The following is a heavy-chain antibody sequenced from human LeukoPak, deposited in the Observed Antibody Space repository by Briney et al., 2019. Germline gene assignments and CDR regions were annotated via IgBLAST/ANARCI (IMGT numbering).Heavy chain of an antibody. CDR2: ISSSGSTK. Sequence: GGSLRLSCAASGFTFSSYEVNWVRQAPGKGLEWVSYISSSGSTKYYTDSVRGRFTISRDNAKNSLYLQMSSLRGEDTAVYYCARQTYYDFWSGYSTFDYWGQGTLVTVSS. CDR1: GFTFSSYE. D-gene: IGHD3-3*01. J-gene: IGHJ4*02. CDR3: ARQTYYDFWSGYSTFDY. V-gene: IGHV3-48*03.